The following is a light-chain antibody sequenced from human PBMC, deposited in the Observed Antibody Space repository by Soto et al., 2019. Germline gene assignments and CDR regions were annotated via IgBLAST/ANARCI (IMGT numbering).Light chain of an antibody. Sequence: AMTPSPAPLPVSTVERAAISXMASQSVRLNLAWDQQHPGXAPRXXXYGXSTRATGIPARFSASGSGTDFTLTISDVQPEYFARYYCHQRQSWTRTFGQGTKV. CDR2: GXS. CDR3: HQRQSWTRT. V-gene: IGKV3-15*01. CDR1: QSVRLN. J-gene: IGKJ1*01.